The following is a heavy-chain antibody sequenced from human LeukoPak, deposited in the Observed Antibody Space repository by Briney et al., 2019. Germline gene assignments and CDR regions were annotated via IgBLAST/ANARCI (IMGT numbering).Heavy chain of an antibody. CDR3: AKDRGWFGSSWHHFDY. V-gene: IGHV3-30*18. Sequence: GGSLRLSCAASGFIFSSYGMHWVRQAPGKGLEWVAVTSYDGSNEYYADSVKGRFTISRDNSKNTLYLQMNSLRAEDTAVYYCAKDRGWFGSSWHHFDYWGQGTLVTVSS. J-gene: IGHJ4*02. CDR1: GFIFSSYG. CDR2: TSYDGSNE. D-gene: IGHD6-13*01.